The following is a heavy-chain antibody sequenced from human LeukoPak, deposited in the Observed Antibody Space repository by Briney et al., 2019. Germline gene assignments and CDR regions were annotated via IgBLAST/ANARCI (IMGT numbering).Heavy chain of an antibody. D-gene: IGHD6-6*01. V-gene: IGHV3-48*01. CDR3: ARAAVLDF. J-gene: IGHJ4*02. CDR2: ISSSSSAI. Sequence: GGSLRLSCAASGFIFSSYSINWVRQAPGKGLEWLSYISSSSSAINYADSVKGRFTISRDNAKNSLYLQMNSLRGEDTAVYYCARAAVLDFWGQGTLVTVSS. CDR1: GFIFSSYS.